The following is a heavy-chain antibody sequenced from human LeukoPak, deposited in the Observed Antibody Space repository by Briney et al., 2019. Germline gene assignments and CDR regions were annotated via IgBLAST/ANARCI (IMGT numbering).Heavy chain of an antibody. CDR1: GVTFSTYW. V-gene: IGHV3-7*01. D-gene: IGHD3-22*01. J-gene: IGHJ3*02. CDR2: ILEEGGEK. Sequence: GGSLRLSCAASGVTFSTYWMSWVRQAPGKGLEWVANILEEGGEKYYVDSVKGRFTISRDNAKNSMYLQMNSLRAEDTAVYYCARIKYYYDSSGKTAGAFDIWGQGTMVTVSS. CDR3: ARIKYYYDSSGKTAGAFDI.